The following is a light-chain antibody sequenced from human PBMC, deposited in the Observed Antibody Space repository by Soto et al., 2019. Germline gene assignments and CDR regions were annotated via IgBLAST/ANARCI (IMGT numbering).Light chain of an antibody. CDR2: RNN. CDR3: AAWDDSLSVVV. J-gene: IGLJ2*01. Sequence: QSVLTQPPSASGTPGQRVTLSCSGSSSNIGSNYVYWYQQLPGTAPKLLIYRNNQRPSGVPDRFSGSKSGTSASLAISGLRSEDEAGYYCAAWDDSLSVVVFGGGTKLTVL. V-gene: IGLV1-47*01. CDR1: SSNIGSNY.